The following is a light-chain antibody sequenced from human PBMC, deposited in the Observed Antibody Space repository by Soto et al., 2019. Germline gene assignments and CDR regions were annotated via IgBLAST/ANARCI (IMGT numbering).Light chain of an antibody. V-gene: IGKV3-11*01. CDR2: DAS. J-gene: IGKJ4*01. Sequence: ENVLTQSPATLSLSPGERPTLSCRASQSVSSNLAWYQQKPGQAPRLLIFDASNRATGIPVRFSGSGSGTDLTLTISSLQPEDFAVYYCHQRSNWPPTFGGGTKVEIK. CDR3: HQRSNWPPT. CDR1: QSVSSN.